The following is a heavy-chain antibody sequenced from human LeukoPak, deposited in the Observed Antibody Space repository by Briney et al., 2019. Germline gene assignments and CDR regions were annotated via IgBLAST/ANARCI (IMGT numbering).Heavy chain of an antibody. D-gene: IGHD3-22*01. CDR3: ARPNGGYDSTGYYFY. Sequence: GESLKISCKGSGYTFNNYWIAWVRQMPGKGLEWMGIIHPGDSDTRYSPSFQGQVTISADKSISTAYLQWSSLKASDTAMYYCARPNGGYDSTGYYFYWGQGTLVTVSS. J-gene: IGHJ4*02. CDR2: IHPGDSDT. CDR1: GYTFNNYW. V-gene: IGHV5-51*01.